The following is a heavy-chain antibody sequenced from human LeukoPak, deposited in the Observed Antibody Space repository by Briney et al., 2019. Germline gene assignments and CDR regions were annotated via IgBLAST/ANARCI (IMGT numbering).Heavy chain of an antibody. CDR1: GYTFTGYY. CDR2: INPKGGGT. CDR3: AKDLGYYYGSGSHYAMDV. Sequence: ASVKVSCKASGYTFTGYYVHWVRQAPGQGLEWMGWINPKGGGTNYAQKFQGWVTMTRDPSISTAYMELSRLRSDDTAVYYCAKDLGYYYGSGSHYAMDVWGQGTTVTVSS. V-gene: IGHV1-2*04. D-gene: IGHD3-10*01. J-gene: IGHJ6*02.